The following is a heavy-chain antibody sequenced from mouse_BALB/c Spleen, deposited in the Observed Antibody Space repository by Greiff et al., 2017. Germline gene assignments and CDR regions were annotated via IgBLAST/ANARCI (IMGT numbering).Heavy chain of an antibody. Sequence: EVQVVESGGGLVKPGGSLKLSCAASGFTFSSYPMSWVRQTPEKRLEWVATISSGGSYTYYPDSVKGRFTISRDNAKNTLYLQMRSLKSEDTAIYYCTRGYYGNYPFAYWGQGTLVTVSA. V-gene: IGHV5-6-4*01. J-gene: IGHJ3*01. CDR2: ISSGGSYT. CDR3: TRGYYGNYPFAY. CDR1: GFTFSSYP. D-gene: IGHD2-1*01.